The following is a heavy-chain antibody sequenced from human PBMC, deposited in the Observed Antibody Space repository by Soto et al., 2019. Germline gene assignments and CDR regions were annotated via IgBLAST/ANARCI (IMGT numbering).Heavy chain of an antibody. V-gene: IGHV4-31*03. CDR1: GDSISSDGYY. J-gene: IGHJ3*01. CDR2: FYSSGTT. Sequence: QVQLQESGPGLVRPSQTLSLTCTLSGDSISSDGYYWSWLRQRPGKGLEGIGDFYSSGTTSSYPSLRRRLTISVDTSKNQFSLRLSSVTATDTAVYYCATRHDIVTGSESLDVGGRGKLVTVSS. D-gene: IGHD3-9*01. CDR3: ATRHDIVTGSESLDV.